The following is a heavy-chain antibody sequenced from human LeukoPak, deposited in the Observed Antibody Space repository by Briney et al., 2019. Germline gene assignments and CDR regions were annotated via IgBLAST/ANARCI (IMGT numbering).Heavy chain of an antibody. V-gene: IGHV4-59*01. Sequence: KPSETLSLTCTVSGGSISSYYWSWIRQPPGKGLEWIGYIYYSGSTNYNPSLKSRVTISVDTSKNQFSLKLSSVTAADTAVYYCARTIEYSYGSLGNWFDPWGQGTLVTVSS. CDR3: ARTIEYSYGSLGNWFDP. CDR2: IYYSGST. D-gene: IGHD5-18*01. CDR1: GGSISSYY. J-gene: IGHJ5*02.